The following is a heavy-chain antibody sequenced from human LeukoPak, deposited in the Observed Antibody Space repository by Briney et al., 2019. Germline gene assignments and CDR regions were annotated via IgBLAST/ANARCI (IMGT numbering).Heavy chain of an antibody. J-gene: IGHJ2*01. D-gene: IGHD2/OR15-2a*01. CDR2: ISYSVTP. V-gene: IGHV4-61*05. Sequence: ETLSLTCTVSGGSISSSSYYWGWIRQPPGKALEWIGSISYSVTPRYSPSLKSRLLISVDRSENRVSLRLNSATAADTAVYYCAREMEGDYFFDLWGRGTLITVSS. CDR1: GGSISSSSYY. CDR3: AREMEGDYFFDL.